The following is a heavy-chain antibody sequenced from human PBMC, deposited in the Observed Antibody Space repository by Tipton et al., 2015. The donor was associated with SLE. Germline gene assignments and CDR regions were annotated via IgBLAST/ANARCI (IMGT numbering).Heavy chain of an antibody. Sequence: TMSLTCTVSGGSISSSSYYWSWIRQPPGKGLVWIGYIYYSGSTNYNPSLKSRVTISVDTSKNQFSLKLSSVTAADTAVYYCARGGGLTTVTTYAFDIWGQGTMVTVSS. D-gene: IGHD4-17*01. CDR2: IYYSGST. V-gene: IGHV4-61*01. J-gene: IGHJ3*02. CDR1: GGSISSSSYY. CDR3: ARGGGLTTVTTYAFDI.